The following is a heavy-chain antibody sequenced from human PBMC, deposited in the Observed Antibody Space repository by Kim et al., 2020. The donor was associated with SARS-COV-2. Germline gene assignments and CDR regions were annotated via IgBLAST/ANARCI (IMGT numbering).Heavy chain of an antibody. Sequence: SETLSLTCTVSGGSISSYYWSWIRQPPGKGLEWIGYIYYSGSTNYNPSLKSRVTISVDTSKNQFSLKLSSVTAADTAVYYCARSTVWGSYRYPYSLFDYWGQGTLVTVSS. D-gene: IGHD3-16*02. V-gene: IGHV4-59*13. CDR3: ARSTVWGSYRYPYSLFDY. CDR2: IYYSGST. CDR1: GGSISSYY. J-gene: IGHJ4*02.